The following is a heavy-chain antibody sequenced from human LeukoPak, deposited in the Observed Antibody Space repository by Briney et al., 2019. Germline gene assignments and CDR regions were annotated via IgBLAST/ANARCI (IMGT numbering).Heavy chain of an antibody. Sequence: TGGSLRLSCAASGFTFSNYAMSWVRQAPGKGLEWVSAISGSGGNTYYADSVKGRFTVSRDNYKNKLYLQMNSLRAEDTAVYYCAKDQSHYAGDSGGYAGGDFLIGFDYWGQGTLVTVSS. CDR1: GFTFSNYA. J-gene: IGHJ4*02. V-gene: IGHV3-23*01. D-gene: IGHD3-22*01. CDR2: ISGSGGNT. CDR3: AKDQSHYAGDSGGYAGGDFLIGFDY.